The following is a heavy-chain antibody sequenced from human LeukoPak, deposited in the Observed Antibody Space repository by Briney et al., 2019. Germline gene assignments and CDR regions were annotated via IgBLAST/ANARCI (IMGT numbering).Heavy chain of an antibody. D-gene: IGHD5-18*01. CDR1: GDSMSSGTYY. CDR3: ARGGGYSYGYGGTFDY. V-gene: IGHV4-39*07. Sequence: SETLSLTCTVSGDSMSSGTYYWGWIRQPPGKGLEWIGSIDNDGSTYYNPSLKSRVTISVDTSKNQFSLKLSSVTAADTAVYYCARGGGYSYGYGGTFDYWGQGTLVTVSS. J-gene: IGHJ4*02. CDR2: IDNDGST.